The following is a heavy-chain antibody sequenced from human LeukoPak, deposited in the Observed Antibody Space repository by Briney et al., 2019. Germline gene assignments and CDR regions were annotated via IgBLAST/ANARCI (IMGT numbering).Heavy chain of an antibody. D-gene: IGHD3-9*01. Sequence: PGGSLRLSCAASGFTFSSYAMHWVRQAPGKGLEWVAVISYDGSNKYYADSVKGRFTISRDNSKNTLYLQMNSLRAEDTAVYYCARDLTSSGFYWGQGTLVTVSS. CDR3: ARDLTSSGFY. J-gene: IGHJ4*02. CDR1: GFTFSSYA. V-gene: IGHV3-30*04. CDR2: ISYDGSNK.